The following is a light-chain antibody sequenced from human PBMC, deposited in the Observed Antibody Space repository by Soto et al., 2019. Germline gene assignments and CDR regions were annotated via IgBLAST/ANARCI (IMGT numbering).Light chain of an antibody. CDR3: SSYACDDYAV. CDR1: SSDVGGYNY. V-gene: IGLV2-8*01. CDR2: EVT. J-gene: IGLJ7*01. Sequence: QSALTQPPSASGSPGQSVTISCTGTSSDVGGYNYVSWYQQHPGKAPKLIIYEVTKRPSGVPDRFSGSRSDNTASRTVSGLQPQDEADYYCSSYACDDYAVFGGGTQLTVL.